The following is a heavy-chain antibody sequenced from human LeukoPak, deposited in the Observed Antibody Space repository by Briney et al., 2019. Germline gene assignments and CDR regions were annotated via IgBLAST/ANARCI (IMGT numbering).Heavy chain of an antibody. V-gene: IGHV1-69*01. Sequence: SVKVSXKASGGTFSSYAISWVRQAPGQGLEWMGGIIPIFGTANYAQKSQGRVTITADESTSTAYMELSSLRSEDTAVYYCVRGGPSILVVVAAQYDAFDIWGQGTMVTVSS. D-gene: IGHD2-15*01. CDR3: VRGGPSILVVVAAQYDAFDI. CDR2: IIPIFGTA. J-gene: IGHJ3*02. CDR1: GGTFSSYA.